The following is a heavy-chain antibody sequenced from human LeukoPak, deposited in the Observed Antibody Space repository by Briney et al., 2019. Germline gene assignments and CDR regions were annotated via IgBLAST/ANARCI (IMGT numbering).Heavy chain of an antibody. J-gene: IGHJ4*02. CDR1: GFTFSGYS. V-gene: IGHV3-21*01. CDR3: ARGVVRYFDY. D-gene: IGHD3-9*01. CDR2: ISSSSSYI. Sequence: SGGSLRLSCAASGFTFSGYSMNWVRQAPGRGLEWVSSISSSSSYIYYADSVKGRFTISRDNAKNSLYLQMNSLRAEDTAVYYCARGVVRYFDYWGQGALVTVSS.